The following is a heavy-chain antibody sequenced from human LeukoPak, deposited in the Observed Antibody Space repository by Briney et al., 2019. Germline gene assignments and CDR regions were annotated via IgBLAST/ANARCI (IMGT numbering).Heavy chain of an antibody. CDR2: IYYSGST. D-gene: IGHD5-18*01. Sequence: SETLSLTCTVSGGSISSYYWSSIRQPPGKGLEWFGYIYYSGSTNYNPSLKSRVTISVDTSKNQFPLKLSSVTAAETAVYYCAGQWVQLWHIDYWGQGTLVTVSS. J-gene: IGHJ4*02. V-gene: IGHV4-59*08. CDR3: AGQWVQLWHIDY. CDR1: GGSISSYY.